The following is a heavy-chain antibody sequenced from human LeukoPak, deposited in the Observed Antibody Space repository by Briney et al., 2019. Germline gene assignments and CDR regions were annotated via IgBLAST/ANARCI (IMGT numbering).Heavy chain of an antibody. V-gene: IGHV6-1*01. Sequence: QTLSLTCAISGDTVSSNSAAWNWIRQSPSRGLEWLGRTYYRSRWYNDYALSVKSRITVNPDTSKNQFSLLLNSVTPEDTAVYFCAREAVVIDYWGQGTLVTVSS. CDR2: TYYRSRWYN. CDR1: GDTVSSNSAA. CDR3: AREAVVIDY. J-gene: IGHJ4*02. D-gene: IGHD3-16*02.